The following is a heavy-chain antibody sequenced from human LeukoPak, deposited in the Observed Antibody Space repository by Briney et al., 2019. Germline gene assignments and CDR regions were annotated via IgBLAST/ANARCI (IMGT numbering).Heavy chain of an antibody. V-gene: IGHV3-64*01. CDR2: ISSNGVNT. Sequence: GGSLRLSCAASGFXFSSYAMHWVRQPPGKGLEYVSAISSNGVNTYYANSVKGRFTISRDNSKNTLYLQMGSLRAEDMAVYYCARGSSGWYFDLWGRGTLVTVSS. CDR3: ARGSSGWYFDL. D-gene: IGHD6-19*01. J-gene: IGHJ2*01. CDR1: GFXFSSYA.